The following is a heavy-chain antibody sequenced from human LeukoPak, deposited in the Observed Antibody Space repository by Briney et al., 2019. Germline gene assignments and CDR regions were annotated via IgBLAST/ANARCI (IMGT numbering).Heavy chain of an antibody. CDR2: IYSGGST. CDR3: ARDLAVAGTY. CDR1: GFTFSSYW. J-gene: IGHJ4*02. V-gene: IGHV3-66*01. D-gene: IGHD6-19*01. Sequence: GGSLRLSCAASGFTFSSYWMHWVRQAPGKGLEWVSVIYSGGSTYYADSVKGRFTISRDNAKNSLYLQMNSLRAEDTAVYYCARDLAVAGTYWGQGTLVTVSS.